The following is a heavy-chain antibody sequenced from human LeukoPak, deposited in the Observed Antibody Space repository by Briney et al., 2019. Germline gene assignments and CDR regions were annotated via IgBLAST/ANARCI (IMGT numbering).Heavy chain of an antibody. CDR2: ISSSSSTI. D-gene: IGHD5-24*01. Sequence: GGSLRLSCAASGFTFSSYSMNWVRQAPGKGLEWVSYISSSSSTIYYADSVKGRFTISRDNAKNSLYLQMNSLRVEDTAVYYCARDAGDGYVYWGQGTLVTVSS. CDR1: GFTFSSYS. V-gene: IGHV3-48*04. CDR3: ARDAGDGYVY. J-gene: IGHJ4*02.